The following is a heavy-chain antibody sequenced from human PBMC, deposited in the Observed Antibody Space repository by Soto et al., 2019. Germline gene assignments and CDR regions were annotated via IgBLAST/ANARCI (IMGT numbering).Heavy chain of an antibody. CDR1: GFTFSDYY. J-gene: IGHJ5*02. CDR2: ISSSGSTI. V-gene: IGHV3-11*01. Sequence: PGRPLRLSCAASGFTFSDYYMSWIRQAPGKGLEWVSNISSSGSTIYYADSVKGRFTISRDNSKNSLYLQMNSLRAEDTAVYYCARDLGPPGDRARAPGCFEPWGRGTLVHLCS. CDR3: ARDLGPPGDRARAPGCFEP. D-gene: IGHD2-21*02.